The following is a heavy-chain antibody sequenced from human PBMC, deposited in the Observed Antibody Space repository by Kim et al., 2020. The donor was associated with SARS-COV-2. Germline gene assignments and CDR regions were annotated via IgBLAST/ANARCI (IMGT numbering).Heavy chain of an antibody. Sequence: SETLSLTCAVSGGSISSSNWWSWVRQPPGKGLEWIGEIYHSGSTNYNPSLKSRVTISVDKSKNQFSLKLSSVTAADTAVYYCARADYGDYDEVEAFDIWGQGTMVTVSS. J-gene: IGHJ3*02. CDR2: IYHSGST. V-gene: IGHV4-4*02. CDR3: ARADYGDYDEVEAFDI. CDR1: GGSISSSNW. D-gene: IGHD4-17*01.